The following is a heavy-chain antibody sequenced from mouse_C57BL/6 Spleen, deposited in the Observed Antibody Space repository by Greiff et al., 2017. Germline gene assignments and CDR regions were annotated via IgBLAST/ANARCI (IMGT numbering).Heavy chain of an antibody. V-gene: IGHV3-6*01. CDR2: ISYDGSN. CDR3: ARERDYYGSDWYFDV. Sequence: DVKLQESGPGLVKPSQSLSLTCSVTGYSITSGYYWNWIRQFPGNKLEWMGYISYDGSNNYNPSPKNRISFTRATSKNQFFLKLNSVTTEDTATYYCARERDYYGSDWYFDVWGTGTTVTVSS. J-gene: IGHJ1*03. CDR1: GYSITSGYY. D-gene: IGHD1-1*01.